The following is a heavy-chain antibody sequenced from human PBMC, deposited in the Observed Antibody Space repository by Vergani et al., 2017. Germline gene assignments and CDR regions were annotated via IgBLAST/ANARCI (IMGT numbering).Heavy chain of an antibody. D-gene: IGHD4-17*01. V-gene: IGHV3-23*01. CDR2: ISGSGGST. CDR1: GFTFRSYA. Sequence: EVQLLESGGGLVQPGGSLRLSCAASGFTFRSYAMSWVRQAPGKGLGWVSAISGSGGSTYYADSVKGRLTISRDNSKTPLYLQMNSLRAEDTAVYYCAKEQTTVTSFFGYWGQGTLVTVSS. CDR3: AKEQTTVTSFFGY. J-gene: IGHJ4*02.